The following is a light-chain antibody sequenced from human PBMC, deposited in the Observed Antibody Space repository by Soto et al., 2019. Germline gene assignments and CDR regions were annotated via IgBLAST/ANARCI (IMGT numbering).Light chain of an antibody. CDR1: ESVSTTY. J-gene: IGKJ4*01. CDR2: GSS. Sequence: ETLLTQSPGTLSLSPGESATLSCRASESVSTTYIGWYQQKPGQPPRLLIHGSSNRATGIRDRFSGRGSGPDFTLTISGLEPEDSAVYYCQRYERFPFTFGGGTKVEIK. CDR3: QRYERFPFT. V-gene: IGKV3-20*01.